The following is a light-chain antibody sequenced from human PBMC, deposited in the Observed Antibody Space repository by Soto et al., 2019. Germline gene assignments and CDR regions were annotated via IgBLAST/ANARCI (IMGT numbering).Light chain of an antibody. J-gene: IGKJ4*01. CDR3: QQRSDWPLT. CDR2: DAS. V-gene: IGKV3-11*01. Sequence: EIVLTQSPATLSLSPGERATLSCRASQSVGSNLAWYQQKPGQAPRLLIYDASNRATGIPDRFSGSGSGTDFTLTISSLEPEDFAVYYCQQRSDWPLTFGGGTKVEIK. CDR1: QSVGSN.